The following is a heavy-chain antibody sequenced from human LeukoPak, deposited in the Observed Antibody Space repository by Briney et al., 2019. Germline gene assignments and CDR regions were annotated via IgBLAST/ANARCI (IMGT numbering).Heavy chain of an antibody. J-gene: IGHJ4*02. Sequence: PGGSLRLSCAASGFTFSSYGMHWVRQAPGKGLEWVAVISYDGSNKYYADSVKGRFTISRDNSKNTLYLQMNSLRAEDTAVYYCAKDREGPVEGCSSTSCYRPSDYWGQGTLVTVSS. V-gene: IGHV3-30*18. D-gene: IGHD2-2*02. CDR1: GFTFSSYG. CDR2: ISYDGSNK. CDR3: AKDREGPVEGCSSTSCYRPSDY.